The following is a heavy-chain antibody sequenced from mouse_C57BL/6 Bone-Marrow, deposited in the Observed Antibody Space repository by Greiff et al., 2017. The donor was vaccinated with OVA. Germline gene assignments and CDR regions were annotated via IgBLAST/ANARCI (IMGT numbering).Heavy chain of an antibody. Sequence: QVQLQQSGAELMKPGASVKLSCKATGYTFTGYWLEWVKQRPGHGLEWIGEILPGSGGTNYNAKFKGKATFTADTSSHTAYMQRSSLTTEDSAIYYCASSYGSSPWRWYFDVWGTGTTVTVSS. J-gene: IGHJ1*03. V-gene: IGHV1-9*01. CDR2: ILPGSGGT. CDR3: ASSYGSSPWRWYFDV. D-gene: IGHD1-1*01. CDR1: GYTFTGYW.